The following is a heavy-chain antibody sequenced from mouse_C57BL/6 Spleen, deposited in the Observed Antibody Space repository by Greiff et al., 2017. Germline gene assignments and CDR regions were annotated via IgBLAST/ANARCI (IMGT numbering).Heavy chain of an antibody. J-gene: IGHJ2*01. D-gene: IGHD1-1*01. Sequence: VQLLESGAELVKPGASVKISCKASGYAFSSYWMNWVKQRPGQGLEWIGRIYPGDGDTNYNRKFKGKATLTADKSSSTAYMQLSSLTSEDSAVYYCAGLLSTVAYYVDYWGQGTTLTVSS. V-gene: IGHV1-80*01. CDR2: IYPGDGDT. CDR1: GYAFSSYW. CDR3: AGLLSTVAYYVDY.